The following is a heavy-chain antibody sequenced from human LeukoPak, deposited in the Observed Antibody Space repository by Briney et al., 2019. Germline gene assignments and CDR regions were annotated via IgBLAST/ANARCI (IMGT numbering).Heavy chain of an antibody. Sequence: GSLRLSCAASGFTFSSYWMHWVRQAPGKGLVWVSRINTDGSSTSYADSVKGRFTISRDNAKNTLYLQMNSLRAEDTAVYYCARVQQPGSSGYYYPFDYWGQGTLVTVSS. J-gene: IGHJ4*02. CDR3: ARVQQPGSSGYYYPFDY. CDR1: GFTFSSYW. D-gene: IGHD3-22*01. V-gene: IGHV3-74*01. CDR2: INTDGSST.